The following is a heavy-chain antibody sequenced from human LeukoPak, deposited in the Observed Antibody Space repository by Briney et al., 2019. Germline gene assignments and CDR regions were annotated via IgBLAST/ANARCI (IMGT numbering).Heavy chain of an antibody. CDR3: ARGTRRDGYNV. CDR2: ISGSGGST. Sequence: PGGSLRLSCAASGFTFSSYAMSWVRQAPGKGLEWVSAISGSGGSTYYADSVKGRFTISRDNAKNSLYLQMNSLRAEDTAVYYCARGTRRDGYNVWGQGTLVTVSS. D-gene: IGHD5-24*01. V-gene: IGHV3-23*01. J-gene: IGHJ4*02. CDR1: GFTFSSYA.